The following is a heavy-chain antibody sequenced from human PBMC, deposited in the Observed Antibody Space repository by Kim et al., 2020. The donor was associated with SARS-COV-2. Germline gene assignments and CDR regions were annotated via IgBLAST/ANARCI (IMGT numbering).Heavy chain of an antibody. CDR3: ARDRGIQLSFYYYGMDV. J-gene: IGHJ6*02. CDR1: GFTFSSYG. Sequence: GGSLRLSCAASGFTFSSYGMHWVRQAPGKGLEWVAVIWYDGSNKYYADSVKGRFTISRDNSKNTLYLQMNSLRAEDTAVYYCARDRGIQLSFYYYGMDVWGQGTTVTVSS. V-gene: IGHV3-33*01. CDR2: IWYDGSNK. D-gene: IGHD5-18*01.